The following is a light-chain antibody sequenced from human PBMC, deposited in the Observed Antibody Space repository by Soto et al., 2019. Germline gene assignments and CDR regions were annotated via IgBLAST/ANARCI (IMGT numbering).Light chain of an antibody. CDR1: QNLSRN. J-gene: IGKJ2*01. Sequence: EMVMTQSPATLSVSPGERATLSCRASQNLSRNLAWYQQQPGQAPRLLIFYASTRATGIPARFSGSGSGTDFPLTIRSLQSEDFAVYYCQQYDKWPHTFGQGTKLEIK. CDR3: QQYDKWPHT. V-gene: IGKV3-15*01. CDR2: YAS.